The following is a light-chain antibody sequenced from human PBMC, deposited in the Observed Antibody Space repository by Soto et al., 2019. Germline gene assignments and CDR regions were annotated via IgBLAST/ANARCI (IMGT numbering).Light chain of an antibody. CDR1: SSDIGGYNY. CDR3: SSYAGSNNFVV. J-gene: IGLJ2*01. V-gene: IGLV2-8*01. CDR2: ELS. Sequence: QSALTQPPSASGSPGQSVTISCTGTSSDIGGYNYVSWYQQHPGKAPKLMIYELSKRPSGVPDRFSGSKSGNTASLTVSGLQAEDEADYSCSSYAGSNNFVVFGGGTKLTVL.